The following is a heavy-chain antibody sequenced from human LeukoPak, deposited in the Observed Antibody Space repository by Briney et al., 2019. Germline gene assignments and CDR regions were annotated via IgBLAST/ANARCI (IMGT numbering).Heavy chain of an antibody. V-gene: IGHV4-39*01. CDR2: IYYSGST. D-gene: IGHD6-19*01. Sequence: SETLSLTCTVSGGSISSSSYYWGWIRQPPGKGLEWLGSIYYSGSTYYNPSLKSRVTISVDTSKNQFSLKLSSVTAADTAVYYCARHVRDSSGRAADYWGQGTLVTVSS. CDR3: ARHVRDSSGRAADY. CDR1: GGSISSSSYY. J-gene: IGHJ4*02.